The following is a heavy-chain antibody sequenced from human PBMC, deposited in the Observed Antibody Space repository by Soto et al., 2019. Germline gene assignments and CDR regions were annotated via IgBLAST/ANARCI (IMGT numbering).Heavy chain of an antibody. V-gene: IGHV3-23*01. CDR2: ILVDGRT. Sequence: PGGSLRLSCAASGFTCSSYDMSWVRQAPGKGLEWVSTILVDGRTFYVDSVKGRFTISRDNSKNTVYLQMNNLTAGDTALYYCAKATATGGGAFDICGQGTMVTVSS. J-gene: IGHJ3*02. CDR1: GFTCSSYD. CDR3: AKATATGGGAFDI. D-gene: IGHD2-8*02.